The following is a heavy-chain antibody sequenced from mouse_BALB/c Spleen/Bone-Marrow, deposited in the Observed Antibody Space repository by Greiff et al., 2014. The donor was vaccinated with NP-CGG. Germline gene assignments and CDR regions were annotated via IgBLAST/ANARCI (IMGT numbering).Heavy chain of an antibody. CDR2: IDPANGNT. D-gene: IGHD1-1*01. V-gene: IGHV14-3*02. J-gene: IGHJ3*01. CDR3: AFYYYGSSLFAY. CDR1: GFNIKDTY. Sequence: VQLKQSGAELVKPGASVKLSCTASGFNIKDTYMHWVKQRPEQGLEWIGRIDPANGNTKYDPKFQGNATITADTSSNTAYLQLSSLTSEDTAVYYCAFYYYGSSLFAYWGQGTLVTVSA.